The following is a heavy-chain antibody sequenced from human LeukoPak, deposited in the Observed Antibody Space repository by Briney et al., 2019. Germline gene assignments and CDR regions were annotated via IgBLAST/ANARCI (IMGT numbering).Heavy chain of an antibody. Sequence: PGGSLRLSCAASGFTFSSNYMSWVRQAPGKGLEWVSVIYSGGSTYYADSVKGRFTISRDNSKNTLYLQMNSLRAEDTAVYYCARERYYYNRYGMDVWGQGTTVTVSS. D-gene: IGHD3-10*01. CDR1: GFTFSSNY. CDR2: IYSGGST. V-gene: IGHV3-66*01. CDR3: ARERYYYNRYGMDV. J-gene: IGHJ6*02.